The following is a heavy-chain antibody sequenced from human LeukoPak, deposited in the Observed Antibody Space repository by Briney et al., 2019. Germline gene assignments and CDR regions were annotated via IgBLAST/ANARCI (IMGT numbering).Heavy chain of an antibody. CDR2: IIPIFGTA. D-gene: IGHD6-19*01. CDR1: GGTFSSYA. Sequence: SVKVSCKASGGTFSSYAISWVRQAPGQGLEWMGGIIPIFGTANYAQKFQGRVTITTDESTSTAYMELSSLRSEDTAVYYCAGRGYSGWSYYYYYMDVWGKGTTVSVSS. J-gene: IGHJ6*03. CDR3: AGRGYSGWSYYYYYMDV. V-gene: IGHV1-69*05.